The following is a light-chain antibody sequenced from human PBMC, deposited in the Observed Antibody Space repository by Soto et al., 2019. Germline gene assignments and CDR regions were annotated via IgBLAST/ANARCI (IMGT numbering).Light chain of an antibody. J-gene: IGLJ1*01. V-gene: IGLV1-44*01. CDR3: AAWDDSLNGYV. Sequence: QPVLTQPPSVSGAPGQRVIISCTGSSSNIGADYAVHWYQQLPGTAPKLLIYSNNQRPSGVPDRFSGSKSGTSASLAISGLQSEDEADYYCAAWDDSLNGYVFGTGTKLTVL. CDR2: SNN. CDR1: SSNIGADYA.